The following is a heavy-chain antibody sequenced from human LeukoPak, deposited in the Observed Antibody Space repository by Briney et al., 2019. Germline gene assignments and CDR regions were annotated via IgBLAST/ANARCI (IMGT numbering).Heavy chain of an antibody. J-gene: IGHJ4*02. Sequence: PGGSLRLSCAASGFTVSTYWMHWVRQAPGKGLVWVARINVEGNYIDYAESVKGQFTISRDSAKNTLYLQMNSLRAEDTAVYSCARDLTGPYDHWGQGTLVTVSS. D-gene: IGHD3-22*01. CDR2: INVEGNYI. V-gene: IGHV3-74*01. CDR3: ARDLTGPYDH. CDR1: GFTVSTYW.